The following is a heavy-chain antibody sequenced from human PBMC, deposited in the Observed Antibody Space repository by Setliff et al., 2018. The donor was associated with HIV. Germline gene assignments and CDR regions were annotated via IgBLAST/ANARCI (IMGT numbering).Heavy chain of an antibody. V-gene: IGHV3-30*02. D-gene: IGHD2-15*01. CDR1: VFTFNNYG. J-gene: IGHJ6*02. CDR3: AKDVCSGAYCYAYYYYGMDV. Sequence: GESLKISCAASVFTFNNYGMNWVRQAPGKGLEWVAFIRYDGSQKYYVDSVKGRFTISRGNSKNTLYLQMNSLRVEDTAVYYCAKDVCSGAYCYAYYYYGMDVWGQGTMVTVSS. CDR2: IRYDGSQK.